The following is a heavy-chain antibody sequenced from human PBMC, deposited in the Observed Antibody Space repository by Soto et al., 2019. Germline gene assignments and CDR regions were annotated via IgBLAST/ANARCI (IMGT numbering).Heavy chain of an antibody. J-gene: IGHJ5*02. CDR3: AHRDPQYRYNWNGGWFDP. CDR1: GFSLSTNGEG. Sequence: QITLKESGPTLVKPTQTLTLTCTFSGFSLSTNGEGVGWIRQPPGKALEWLAVIYWDDDKRYSPSLRSRLTITKDASKNQVVLKMSNMDPVDTATYYCAHRDPQYRYNWNGGWFDPWGQGTLVTVSS. D-gene: IGHD1-20*01. V-gene: IGHV2-5*02. CDR2: IYWDDDK.